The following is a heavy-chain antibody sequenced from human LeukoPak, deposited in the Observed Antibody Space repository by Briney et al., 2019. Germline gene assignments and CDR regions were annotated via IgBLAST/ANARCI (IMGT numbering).Heavy chain of an antibody. Sequence: GGSLRLSCAASGFTFSSYAMSWVRQAPGKGLEWVSAISGSGGSTYYADSVKGRFTISRDNSKNTLYLQMNSLRAEDTAVYYCAKVPRGAHYYDSSGYFWYFQHWGQGTLVTVSS. V-gene: IGHV3-23*01. D-gene: IGHD3-22*01. CDR1: GFTFSSYA. CDR3: AKVPRGAHYYDSSGYFWYFQH. J-gene: IGHJ1*01. CDR2: ISGSGGST.